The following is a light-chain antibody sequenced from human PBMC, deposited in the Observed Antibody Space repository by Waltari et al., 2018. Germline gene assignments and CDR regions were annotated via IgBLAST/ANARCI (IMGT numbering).Light chain of an antibody. CDR2: DVT. CDR1: NSDIGYYNY. J-gene: IGLJ2*01. Sequence: QSALTQPASVSGSPGQSITISCTGTNSDIGYYNYVSWYQQYPGKAPKLMIFDVTRWPSAVSPRFSGSSSGNTASLTISGLQAEDEADYFCAAYTSTNTVIFGGGTKVTVL. V-gene: IGLV2-14*01. CDR3: AAYTSTNTVI.